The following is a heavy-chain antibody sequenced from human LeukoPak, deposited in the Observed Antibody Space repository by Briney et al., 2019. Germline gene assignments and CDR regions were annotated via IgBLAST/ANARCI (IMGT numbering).Heavy chain of an antibody. CDR2: INPSGGST. D-gene: IGHD6-13*01. CDR3: ARDRGRQQLVSYYFDY. V-gene: IGHV1-46*01. Sequence: ASVKVSCKASGYTFTSYYMHWVRQAPGQGLEWMGIINPSGGSTSYAQKFQGRVTMTRDMSTSTVYTELSSLRSEDTAVYYCARDRGRQQLVSYYFDYWGQGTLVTVSS. CDR1: GYTFTSYY. J-gene: IGHJ4*02.